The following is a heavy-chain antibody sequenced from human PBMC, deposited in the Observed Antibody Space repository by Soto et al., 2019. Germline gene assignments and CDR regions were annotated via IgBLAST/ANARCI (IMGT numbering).Heavy chain of an antibody. CDR2: ISAYNGNT. D-gene: IGHD2-15*01. V-gene: IGHV1-18*01. J-gene: IGHJ4*02. Sequence: GASVKVSCKASGYTFTSYAMHWVRQAPGQRLEWMGWISAYNGNTNYAQMLQGRVTMTTDTSTSTAYMELRSLRSDDTAVYYCARVPIGYCSGSSCYTNYWGQGTLVTVSS. CDR3: ARVPIGYCSGSSCYTNY. CDR1: GYTFTSYA.